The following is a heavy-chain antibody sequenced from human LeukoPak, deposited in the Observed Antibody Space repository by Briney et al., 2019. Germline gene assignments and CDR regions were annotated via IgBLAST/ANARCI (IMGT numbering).Heavy chain of an antibody. Sequence: GASVKVSCKASGYTFTGYYMHWVRQAPGQGLEWMGWINPNSGGTNYAQKFQGRVTMTRDTSISTAYMELSRLRSDDTAVYYCARRRILRFNWFDPWGQGTLVTVSS. CDR2: INPNSGGT. CDR3: ARRRILRFNWFDP. V-gene: IGHV1-2*02. D-gene: IGHD2-21*01. J-gene: IGHJ5*02. CDR1: GYTFTGYY.